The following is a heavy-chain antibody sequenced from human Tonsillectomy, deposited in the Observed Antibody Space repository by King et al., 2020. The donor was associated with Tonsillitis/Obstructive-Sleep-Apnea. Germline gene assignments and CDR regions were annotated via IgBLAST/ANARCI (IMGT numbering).Heavy chain of an antibody. V-gene: IGHV3-33*06. CDR3: AKGGQMTTAIDY. D-gene: IGHD4-17*01. CDR1: GFTFISYG. J-gene: IGHJ4*02. CDR2: IWDDGSIK. Sequence: PLVQSGGGVVQPGRSLRLSCAASGFTFISYGMHRGRQAPGKGLEWVAVIWDDGSIKYYADSVKGRLTISRDNSKNTLYQQMNSLRAEDTAVYYCAKGGQMTTAIDYWGQGTLVTVSS.